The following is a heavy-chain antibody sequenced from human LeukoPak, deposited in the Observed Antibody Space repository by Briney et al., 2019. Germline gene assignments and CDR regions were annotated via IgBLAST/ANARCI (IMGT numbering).Heavy chain of an antibody. CDR2: IKSKTDGGKT. V-gene: IGHV3-15*01. D-gene: IGHD3-22*01. CDR1: GFTLSNAW. J-gene: IGHJ4*02. CDR3: STFSMIVVVITD. Sequence: PGGALRHSCVASGFTLSNAWVRWVRQAPGKGLEWVGRIKSKTDGGKTDYAAPVKGRFTIPKDDSKNTLYLQMNSRKTEDTAVYYCSTFSMIVVVITDLGQGTLVTVSS.